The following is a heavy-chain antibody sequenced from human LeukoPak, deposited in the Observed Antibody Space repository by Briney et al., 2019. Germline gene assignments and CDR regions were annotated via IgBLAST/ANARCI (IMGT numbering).Heavy chain of an antibody. CDR1: GGSFSGYY. J-gene: IGHJ5*02. CDR3: ATRGAYGSGSYSPS. Sequence: SETLSLTCAVYGGSFSGYYWSWVRQPPGKGLEWIGEINHSGSTNYNPSLKSRVTISVDTSKNQFSLKLSSVTAADTAVYYCATRGAYGSGSYSPSWGQGTLVTVSS. D-gene: IGHD3-10*01. CDR2: INHSGST. V-gene: IGHV4-34*01.